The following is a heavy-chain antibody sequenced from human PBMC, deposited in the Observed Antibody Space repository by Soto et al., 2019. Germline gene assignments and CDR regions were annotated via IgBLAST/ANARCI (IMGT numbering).Heavy chain of an antibody. CDR3: AIEACSGGSFFYFGPDY. CDR1: GLNVSSYW. CDR2: IKSDGSST. V-gene: IGHV3-74*01. J-gene: IGHJ4*02. D-gene: IGHD2-15*01. Sequence: GGSLRLSCAASGLNVSSYWMHWVSKAKGKGLVWVSRIKSDGSSTSYADSVKGRFTISRDTAKNTLYLQMNSLRAEDTAVYYCAIEACSGGSFFYFGPDYWGQGTLVTVSS.